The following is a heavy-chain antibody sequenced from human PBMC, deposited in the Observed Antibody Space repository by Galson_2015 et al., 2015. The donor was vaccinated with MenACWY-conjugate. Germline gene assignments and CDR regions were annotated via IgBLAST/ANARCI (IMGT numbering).Heavy chain of an antibody. Sequence: QSGAEVKKPGESLKISCKGFGYNFSIFWIAWVRQMPGQGLEWMGIIFPGDSDTIYSPAFQGQVTISADKSIRTAYLQWSSVKASDTAMYYCARLGRGITAPLVYYYYYGMDVWGQGTTVTVSS. J-gene: IGHJ6*02. V-gene: IGHV5-51*01. D-gene: IGHD6-13*01. CDR3: ARLGRGITAPLVYYYYYGMDV. CDR2: IFPGDSDT. CDR1: GYNFSIFW.